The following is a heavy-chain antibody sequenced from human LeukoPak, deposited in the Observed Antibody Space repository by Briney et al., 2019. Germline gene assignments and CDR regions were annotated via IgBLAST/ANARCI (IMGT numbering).Heavy chain of an antibody. CDR2: ISYDGSNK. Sequence: TGGSLRLSCAASRFTVSSNYMSWVRQAPGKGLEWVAVISYDGSNKYYADSVKGRFTISRDNSKNTLYLQMNSLRAEDTAVYYCAKDLGDGGYMDYWGQGTLVTVSS. CDR3: AKDLGDGGYMDY. J-gene: IGHJ4*02. CDR1: RFTVSSNY. V-gene: IGHV3-30*18. D-gene: IGHD2-15*01.